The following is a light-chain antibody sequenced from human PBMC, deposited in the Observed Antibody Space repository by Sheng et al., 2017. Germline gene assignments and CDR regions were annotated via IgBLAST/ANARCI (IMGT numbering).Light chain of an antibody. J-gene: IGLJ2*01. CDR3: QAWDSGTVV. V-gene: IGLV3-1*01. Sequence: SYELTQPPSVSVSPGQTASITCSGDKLGDKYACWYRQKPGQSPVLVIYEDTKRPSGIPERISSSNSGNTATLTISGTQAMDEADYYCQAWDSGTVVFGGGTKLTVL. CDR2: EDT. CDR1: KLGDKY.